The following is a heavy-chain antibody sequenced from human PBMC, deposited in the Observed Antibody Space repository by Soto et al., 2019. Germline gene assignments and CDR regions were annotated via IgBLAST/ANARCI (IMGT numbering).Heavy chain of an antibody. D-gene: IGHD3-10*01. V-gene: IGHV4-34*01. Sequence: QVLLQQWGAGLLKPSETLSLTCAVYGGSFSDYYWSWIRQPPGKGLEWIGEINHSGSTNYNPSLKSRVTISLDTSKSQCSLKLSSVTAADTAVYYCARSGPLYYYGSGRLDVWGKGTTVTVSS. CDR1: GGSFSDYY. J-gene: IGHJ6*04. CDR3: ARSGPLYYYGSGRLDV. CDR2: INHSGST.